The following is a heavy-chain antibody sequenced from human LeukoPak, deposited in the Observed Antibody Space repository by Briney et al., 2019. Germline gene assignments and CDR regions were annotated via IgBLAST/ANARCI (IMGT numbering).Heavy chain of an antibody. J-gene: IGHJ6*03. D-gene: IGHD5-12*01. CDR3: ARHKGLLRSSQYYYYYMDV. Sequence: KPSETLSLICTVSGGSISSSSYYWGWIRQPPGKGLEWIGSIYYSGSTYYNPSLKSRVTISVDTSKNQFSLKLSSVTAADTAVYYCARHKGLLRSSQYYYYYMDVWGKGTTVTVSS. V-gene: IGHV4-39*01. CDR2: IYYSGST. CDR1: GGSISSSSYY.